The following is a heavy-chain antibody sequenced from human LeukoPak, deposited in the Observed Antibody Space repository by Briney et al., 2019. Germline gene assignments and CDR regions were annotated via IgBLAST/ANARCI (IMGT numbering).Heavy chain of an antibody. CDR1: GFTFSSYA. CDR2: ISGSGGST. Sequence: GGSLRLSCAASGFTFSSYAMSWVRQAPGKGLEWASAISGSGGSTYYADSVKGRFTISRDNSKNTLYLQMNSLRAEDTAVYYCAKDLLGSSAPRYYYYYGMDVWGQGTTVTVSS. J-gene: IGHJ6*02. V-gene: IGHV3-23*01. D-gene: IGHD6-19*01. CDR3: AKDLLGSSAPRYYYYYGMDV.